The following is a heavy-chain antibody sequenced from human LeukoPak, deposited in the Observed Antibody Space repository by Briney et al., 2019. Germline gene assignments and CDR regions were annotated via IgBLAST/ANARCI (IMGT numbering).Heavy chain of an antibody. D-gene: IGHD2-15*01. CDR2: IYTSGST. V-gene: IGHV4-61*02. CDR1: GGSISSGSYY. J-gene: IGHJ6*03. CDR3: ARSNLFIGDIVVVVAAKNYYYYMDV. Sequence: PSETPSLTCTVSGGSISSGSYYWSWIRQPAGKGLEWIGRIYTSGSTNYNPSLKGRVTISVDTSENQFSLKLSSVTAADTAVYYCARSNLFIGDIVVVVAAKNYYYYMDVWGKGTTVTVSS.